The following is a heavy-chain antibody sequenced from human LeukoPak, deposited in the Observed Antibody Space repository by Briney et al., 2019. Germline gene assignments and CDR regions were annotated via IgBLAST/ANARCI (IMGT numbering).Heavy chain of an antibody. Sequence: GGSLRLSCAASGFTFSNYAMSWVRQAPGKGLEWVSAISGSGGSTYYADSVKGRLTISRDNSENTLYLQMSSLRAEDTALYYCAKDVGSWSRGAFDYWGQGTLVTVSS. CDR3: AKDVGSWSRGAFDY. J-gene: IGHJ4*02. CDR2: ISGSGGST. CDR1: GFTFSNYA. V-gene: IGHV3-23*01. D-gene: IGHD6-13*01.